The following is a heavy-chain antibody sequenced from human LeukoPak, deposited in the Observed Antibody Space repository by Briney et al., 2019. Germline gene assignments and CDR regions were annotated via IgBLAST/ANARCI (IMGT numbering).Heavy chain of an antibody. D-gene: IGHD5-24*01. Sequence: NPSETLSLTCAVSGGSISSSNWWSWVRQPPGKGLEWIGEIYHSGSTNYNPSLKSRVTISVDKSKNQFSLKLSSVTAADTAVYYCARHGDGYNWYFDYWGQGTLVTVSS. V-gene: IGHV4-4*02. CDR2: IYHSGST. J-gene: IGHJ4*02. CDR1: GGSISSSNW. CDR3: ARHGDGYNWYFDY.